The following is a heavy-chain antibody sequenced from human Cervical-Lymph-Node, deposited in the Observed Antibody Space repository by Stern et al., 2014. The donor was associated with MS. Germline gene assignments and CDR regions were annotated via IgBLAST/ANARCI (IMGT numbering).Heavy chain of an antibody. CDR2: IIPVFGTQ. V-gene: IGHV1-69*01. D-gene: IGHD2-2*01. CDR1: GGTFRNFA. CDR3: ASAHPATRRGYKGMNV. J-gene: IGHJ6*02. Sequence: DQLVESGSEVTKPGSSVNVTCKASGGTFRNFAVNWVRQAPGQGLEWVGGIIPVFGTQTYAQKFQGRLTIISDESTNTVYMELSSLTTDDTATYFCASAHPATRRGYKGMNVWGQGTTIAVSS.